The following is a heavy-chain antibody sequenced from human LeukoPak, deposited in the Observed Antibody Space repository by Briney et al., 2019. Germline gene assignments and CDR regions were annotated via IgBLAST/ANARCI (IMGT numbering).Heavy chain of an antibody. CDR2: ISAYNGNT. D-gene: IGHD4-17*01. J-gene: IGHJ4*02. Sequence: ASVKVSCKASGGTFSSYAISWVRQAPGQGLEWMGWISAYNGNTNYAQKLQGRVTMTTDTSTSTAYMELRSLRSDDTAVYYCARDSPRDYGDYVNFDYWGQGTLVTVSS. CDR3: ARDSPRDYGDYVNFDY. CDR1: GGTFSSYA. V-gene: IGHV1-18*01.